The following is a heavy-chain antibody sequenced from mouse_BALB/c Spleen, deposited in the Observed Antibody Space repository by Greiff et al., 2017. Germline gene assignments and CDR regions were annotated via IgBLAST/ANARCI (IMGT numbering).Heavy chain of an antibody. CDR3: ARFDYYGFDY. CDR1: GFTFSSFG. J-gene: IGHJ2*01. V-gene: IGHV5-17*02. Sequence: EVQLVESGGGLVQPGGSRKLSCAASGFTFSSFGMHWVRQAPEKGLEWVAYISSGSSTIYYADTVKGRFTISRDNPKNTLFLQMTSLRSEDTAMYYCARFDYYGFDYWGQGTTLTVSS. D-gene: IGHD1-1*01. CDR2: ISSGSSTI.